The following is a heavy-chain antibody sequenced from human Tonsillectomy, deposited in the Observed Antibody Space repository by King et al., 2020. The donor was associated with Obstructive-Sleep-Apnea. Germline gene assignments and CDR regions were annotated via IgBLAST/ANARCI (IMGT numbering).Heavy chain of an antibody. Sequence: QLQESGPGLVKPSQTLSLTCTVSGGSISSGVYCWTWIRQPPGKGLEWLGYISSAGDTYYKPSLRSRLTMSGDPSKNQFSLQMSSVTAPDTAIYYCARGNVHPQSTEVRLDLWGQGTLATVSS. J-gene: IGHJ4*02. D-gene: IGHD3-16*01. CDR1: GGSISSGVYC. V-gene: IGHV4-30-4*01. CDR3: ARGNVHPQSTEVRLDL. CDR2: ISSAGDT.